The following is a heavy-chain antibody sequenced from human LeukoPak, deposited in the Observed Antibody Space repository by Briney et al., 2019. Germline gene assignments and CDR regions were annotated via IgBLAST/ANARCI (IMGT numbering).Heavy chain of an antibody. Sequence: GGSLRLSCAASGFTFGAYDMNWVRQAPGKWLGWVSYISSGGSMIYYADSVKGRFTISRDNAKSSLYLQMNSLRVEDTAVYYCARTDYWGQGTLVTVSS. CDR2: ISSGGSMI. CDR1: GFTFGAYD. V-gene: IGHV3-48*03. CDR3: ARTDY. J-gene: IGHJ4*02.